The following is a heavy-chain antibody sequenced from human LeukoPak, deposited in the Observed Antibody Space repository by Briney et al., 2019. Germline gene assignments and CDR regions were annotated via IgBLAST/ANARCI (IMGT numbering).Heavy chain of an antibody. CDR2: INWDGGSA. D-gene: IGHD4-17*01. V-gene: IGHV3-43D*03. Sequence: GGSLRLSCAASGFTFDNYAIHWVRQAPGKGLEWVSLINWDGGSAYYADSVKGRFTISRDNSKNSLYLQMNSLRAEDTALYYCAKDFRTVTTRGPLDYWGQGTLVTVSS. CDR3: AKDFRTVTTRGPLDY. J-gene: IGHJ4*02. CDR1: GFTFDNYA.